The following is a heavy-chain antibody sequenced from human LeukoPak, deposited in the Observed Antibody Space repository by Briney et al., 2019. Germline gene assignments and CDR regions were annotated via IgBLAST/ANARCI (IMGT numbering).Heavy chain of an antibody. CDR2: IYYSGST. V-gene: IGHV4-39*01. CDR3: ARQSSITMIVVVISD. CDR1: GGSISSSSYY. Sequence: SETLSLTCTVSGGSISSSSYYWVWIRQPPGKGLEWIVSIYYSGSTYYNPSLKSRVTISVDTSKNQFSLKLSSVTAADTAVYCCARQSSITMIVVVISDWGQGTLVTVSS. J-gene: IGHJ4*02. D-gene: IGHD3-22*01.